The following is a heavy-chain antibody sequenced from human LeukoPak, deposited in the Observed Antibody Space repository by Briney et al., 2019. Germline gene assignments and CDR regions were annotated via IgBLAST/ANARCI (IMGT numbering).Heavy chain of an antibody. V-gene: IGHV3-23*01. CDR3: AKDDTIFGVVIVPYYYYGMDV. Sequence: GGSLRLSCAASGFTFSSYAMSWVRQAPGKGLEWVSAISGSGGSTHYADSVKGRFTISRDNSKNTLYLQMNSLRAEDTAVYYCAKDDTIFGVVIVPYYYYGMDVWGQGTTVTVSS. J-gene: IGHJ6*02. CDR2: ISGSGGST. CDR1: GFTFSSYA. D-gene: IGHD3-3*01.